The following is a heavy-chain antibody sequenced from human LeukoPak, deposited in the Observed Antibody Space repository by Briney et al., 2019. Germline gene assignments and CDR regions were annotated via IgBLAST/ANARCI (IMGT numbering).Heavy chain of an antibody. J-gene: IGHJ3*02. D-gene: IGHD3-9*01. CDR1: GGSISSSSYY. Sequence: SETLSLTCTVSGGSISSSSYYWGWIRQPPGKGLEWIGSIYYSGSTYYNPSLKSRVTISVNTSKNQFSLKLSSVTAADTAVYYCARTGHDDAFDIWGQGTMVIVSS. CDR3: ARTGHDDAFDI. V-gene: IGHV4-39*07. CDR2: IYYSGST.